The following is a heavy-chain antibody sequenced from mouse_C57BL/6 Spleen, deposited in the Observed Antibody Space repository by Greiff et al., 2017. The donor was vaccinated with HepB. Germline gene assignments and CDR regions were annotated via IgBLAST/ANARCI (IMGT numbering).Heavy chain of an antibody. CDR3: ARTQTGSFDY. D-gene: IGHD4-1*01. CDR2: ISYDGSN. Sequence: EVKVEESGPGLVKPSQSLSLTCSVTGYSITSGYYWNWIRQFPGNKLEWMGYISYDGSNNYNPSLKNRISITRDTSKNQFFLKLNSVTTEDTATYYCARTQTGSFDYWGQGTTLTVSS. V-gene: IGHV3-6*01. J-gene: IGHJ2*01. CDR1: GYSITSGYY.